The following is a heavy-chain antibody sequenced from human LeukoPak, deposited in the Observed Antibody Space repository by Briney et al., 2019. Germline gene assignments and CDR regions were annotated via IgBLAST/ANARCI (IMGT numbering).Heavy chain of an antibody. Sequence: GGSLRLSCAASEFTFRTYSMNWVRQAPGKGLEWVSYIDTTSSTIYYADSVKGRFTISRDNAKNSLYLQMNSLRAEDTAVYYCMRWSHDSGYYYMDVWGKGTTVTVSS. V-gene: IGHV3-48*01. J-gene: IGHJ6*03. CDR1: EFTFRTYS. CDR2: IDTTSSTI. CDR3: MRWSHDSGYYYMDV. D-gene: IGHD3-3*01.